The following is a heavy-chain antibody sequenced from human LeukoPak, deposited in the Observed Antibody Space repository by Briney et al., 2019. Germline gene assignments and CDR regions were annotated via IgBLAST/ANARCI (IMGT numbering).Heavy chain of an antibody. CDR1: GFTFSTYG. D-gene: IGHD3-10*01. J-gene: IGHJ6*02. V-gene: IGHV3-33*01. CDR3: ARALFAGAFYGMDV. Sequence: GGSLRLSCAASGFTFSTYGMHWVRQAPGKGLEWVAIIWNDGSNKYYADSVKGRFTVSRDNSKNTLYLQVNSLRAEDTAVYYCARALFAGAFYGMDVWGQGTTVTVSS. CDR2: IWNDGSNK.